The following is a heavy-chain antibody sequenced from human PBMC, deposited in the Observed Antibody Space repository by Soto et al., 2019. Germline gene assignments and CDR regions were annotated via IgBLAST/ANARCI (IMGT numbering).Heavy chain of an antibody. Sequence: ASVKVSCKASGYTFTSYAMHWVRQAPVQRLEWMGWINAGNGNTKYSQKFQGRVTITRDTSASTAYMELSSLRSEDTAVCYCARDNTAMIVVVPNHLQHWGHGTLVTVSS. CDR1: GYTFTSYA. J-gene: IGHJ1*01. CDR2: INAGNGNT. CDR3: ARDNTAMIVVVPNHLQH. V-gene: IGHV1-3*01. D-gene: IGHD3-22*01.